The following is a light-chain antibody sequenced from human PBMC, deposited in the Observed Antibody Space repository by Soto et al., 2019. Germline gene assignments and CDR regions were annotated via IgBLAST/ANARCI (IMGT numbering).Light chain of an antibody. CDR2: EVS. CDR3: SSYTSSRTRV. Sequence: QSALTQPASVSGSPGQSITISCTGTSSDVGGYNYVSWYQQHPGKAPKLMIYEVSNRPSGVSTRFSGSKSGNTASLTISGLQAEDEADYYCSSYTSSRTRVFGTGTKVTV. CDR1: SSDVGGYNY. J-gene: IGLJ1*01. V-gene: IGLV2-14*01.